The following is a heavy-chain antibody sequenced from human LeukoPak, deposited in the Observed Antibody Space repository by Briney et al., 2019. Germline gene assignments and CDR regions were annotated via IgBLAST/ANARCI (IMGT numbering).Heavy chain of an antibody. CDR2: ISPYNGNT. V-gene: IGHV1-18*04. D-gene: IGHD3-10*01. CDR1: GYTFSDYG. Sequence: ASVEVSCKASGYTFSDYGITSVRQAPGQGLEWMGWISPYNGNTNSAEKFQGRVSMTTDTSTKTAYMELRSLRSDDTAVYFCARGRYYGSGSYYISWGQGTLVTVSS. J-gene: IGHJ4*02. CDR3: ARGRYYGSGSYYIS.